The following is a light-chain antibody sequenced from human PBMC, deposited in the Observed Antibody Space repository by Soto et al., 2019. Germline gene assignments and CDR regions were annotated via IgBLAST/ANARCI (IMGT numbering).Light chain of an antibody. V-gene: IGKV1-27*01. CDR1: QGISNY. Sequence: DIQITQSPSSLSASVGDRVTITCRASQGISNYLAWYQQKPGKVPKLLIYTASTLQSGVPPRFSGSGVGTEFTLTISSLQPEDVATYYCQKYNSAPPFTFGPGTKVDIK. J-gene: IGKJ3*01. CDR2: TAS. CDR3: QKYNSAPPFT.